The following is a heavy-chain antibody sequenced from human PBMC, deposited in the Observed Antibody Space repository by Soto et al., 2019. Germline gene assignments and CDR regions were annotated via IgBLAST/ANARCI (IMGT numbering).Heavy chain of an antibody. CDR3: ARDLLARGSDRLDP. J-gene: IGHJ5*02. CDR1: GDSITSGGYY. V-gene: IGHV4-31*03. D-gene: IGHD3-10*01. CDR2: IYYSGVT. Sequence: QVQLQESGPGLVKPSQTLSLTCTVSGDSITSGGYYWTWIRQHPGKGLEWIGYIYYSGVTYYNPSLKSRDTRSEDTSKNQFPLKLSAVTAADTAMYYCARDLLARGSDRLDPWGQGTLVTVSS.